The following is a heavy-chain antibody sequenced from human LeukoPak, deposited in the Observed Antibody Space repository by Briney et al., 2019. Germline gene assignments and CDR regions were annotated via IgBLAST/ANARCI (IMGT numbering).Heavy chain of an antibody. Sequence: KPSETLSLTCTVSGGSISSYYWSWIRQPPGKGLEWIGYIYYSGSTNYNPSLKSRVTISVDTSKNQFSLKLSPVTAADTAVYYCARVKRDSSGWYSFNFDYWGQGTLVTVSS. J-gene: IGHJ4*02. CDR1: GGSISSYY. CDR3: ARVKRDSSGWYSFNFDY. D-gene: IGHD6-19*01. CDR2: IYYSGST. V-gene: IGHV4-59*01.